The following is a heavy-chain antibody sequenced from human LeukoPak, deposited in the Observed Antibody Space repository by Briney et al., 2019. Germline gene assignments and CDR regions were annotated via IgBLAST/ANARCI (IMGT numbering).Heavy chain of an antibody. D-gene: IGHD6-13*01. CDR3: AKDVTRGFIAAPGIFDY. J-gene: IGHJ4*02. CDR1: GFTLDEYA. Sequence: GGSLRLSCAASGFTLDEYAIHWVRQAPGKGLEWVSYISWDGGSTYYADSVKGRFTISRDNSKNSLYLQMNSLRTEDTALYYCAKDVTRGFIAAPGIFDYWGQGTLVTVSS. CDR2: ISWDGGST. V-gene: IGHV3-43D*03.